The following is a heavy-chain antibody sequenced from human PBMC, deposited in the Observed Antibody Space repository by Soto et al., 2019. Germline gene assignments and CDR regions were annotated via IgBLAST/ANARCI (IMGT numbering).Heavy chain of an antibody. CDR2: IIPILGIA. CDR1: GGTFSSYT. J-gene: IGHJ4*02. CDR3: VRDGDYGDYVRY. Sequence: QVQLVQSGAEVKKPGSSVKVSCKASGGTFSSYTISWVRQAPGQGLEWMGRIIPILGIANYAQKFQGRVTITADKSTSTAYMGLSSLRSEDTAVYYCVRDGDYGDYVRYWGQGTLVTVSS. V-gene: IGHV1-69*08. D-gene: IGHD4-17*01.